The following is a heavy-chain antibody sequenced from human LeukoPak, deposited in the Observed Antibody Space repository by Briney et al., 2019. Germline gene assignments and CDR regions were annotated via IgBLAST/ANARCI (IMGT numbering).Heavy chain of an antibody. V-gene: IGHV3-30*03. J-gene: IGHJ4*02. CDR1: GFTFSDYG. CDR3: ARDWGRGNSYYFDY. CDR2: VSHDETKK. Sequence: GTSLRLSCAASGFTFSDYGMHWVRLAPGKGLECVAVVSHDETKKNYGESVKGRFTISRDNSANLVYLQMDSLTIEDTAVYFCARDWGRGNSYYFDYWGQGTLVTVSS. D-gene: IGHD4-23*01.